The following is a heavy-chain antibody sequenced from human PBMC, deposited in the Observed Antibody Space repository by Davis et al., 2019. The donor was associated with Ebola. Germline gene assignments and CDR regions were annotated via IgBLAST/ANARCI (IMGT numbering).Heavy chain of an antibody. CDR1: GYPFTTYG. CDR3: ARAQFPTTSDH. D-gene: IGHD1-1*01. Sequence: AASVKVSCKASGYPFTTYGISWVRQAPGQGLEWMGWIKAYDANTHYAQKLQGRITMTIDTSTTTAFMELRSLRSDDTAVYYCARAQFPTTSDHWGQGTLVTVSS. J-gene: IGHJ4*02. CDR2: IKAYDANT. V-gene: IGHV1-18*01.